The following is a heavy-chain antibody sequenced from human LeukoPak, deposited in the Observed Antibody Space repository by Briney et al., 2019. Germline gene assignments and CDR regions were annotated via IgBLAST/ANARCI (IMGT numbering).Heavy chain of an antibody. Sequence: ASVKVSCKASGYTFTSYGISWVRQAPGQGLEWMGWISAYNGNTNYAQKLQGRVTMTTDTSTSTAYMELRSLRSDDTAVYYCAKDFRYDSSGYYHNYYYYYGMDVWGQGTTVTVSS. CDR1: GYTFTSYG. V-gene: IGHV1-18*01. CDR3: AKDFRYDSSGYYHNYYYYYGMDV. J-gene: IGHJ6*02. D-gene: IGHD3-22*01. CDR2: ISAYNGNT.